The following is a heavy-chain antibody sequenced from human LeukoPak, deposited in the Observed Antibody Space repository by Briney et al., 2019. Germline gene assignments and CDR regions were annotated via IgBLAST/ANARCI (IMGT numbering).Heavy chain of an antibody. Sequence: ASVKVSCKASGYTFTSYYMHWVRQAPGQGLEWMGLINPSGGSTSYAQKFQGRVTMTRDMSRSTLYMELSSLRSEDTAVYYCARTLSLAAPRAYYNMDVWGKGTTVTVSS. CDR2: INPSGGST. V-gene: IGHV1-46*01. CDR3: ARTLSLAAPRAYYNMDV. J-gene: IGHJ6*03. CDR1: GYTFTSYY. D-gene: IGHD6-6*01.